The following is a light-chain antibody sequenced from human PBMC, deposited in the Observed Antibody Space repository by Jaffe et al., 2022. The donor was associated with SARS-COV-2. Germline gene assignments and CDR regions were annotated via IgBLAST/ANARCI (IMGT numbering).Light chain of an antibody. CDR3: CSYTGSSTLV. J-gene: IGLJ3*02. CDR2: DVS. CDR1: SSDVGAYIY. Sequence: QSALTQPRSVSGSPGQSVTISCTGTSSDVGAYIYVSWYQQHPGKAPKLMIYDVSKRPSGVPVRFSGSKSGNTASLSISGLQAEDEADYYCCSYTGSSTLVFGGGTKLTVL. V-gene: IGLV2-11*01.